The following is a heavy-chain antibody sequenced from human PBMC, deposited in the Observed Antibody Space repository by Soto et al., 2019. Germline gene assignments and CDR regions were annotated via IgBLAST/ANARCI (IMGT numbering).Heavy chain of an antibody. CDR1: GFTFSSYA. CDR3: ARDVWETTSRYYVLDL. CDR2: ISGSGGTT. D-gene: IGHD1-26*01. V-gene: IGHV3-23*01. J-gene: IGHJ6*02. Sequence: QPGGSLRLSCAASGFTFSSYAMTWVRQAPGKRLEWVSGISGSGGTTSYTDSVKGRFTISRDNSKKTLFLEMKSLGVEDTAVYFCARDVWETTSRYYVLDLWGLGTTVTVSS.